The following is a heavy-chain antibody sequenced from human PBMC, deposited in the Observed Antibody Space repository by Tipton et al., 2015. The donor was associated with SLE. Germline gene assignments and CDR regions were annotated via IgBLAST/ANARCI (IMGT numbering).Heavy chain of an antibody. CDR1: GYDFNTFW. CDR2: IYPDDSDT. D-gene: IGHD3-3*01. CDR3: ARLGAGRSVTPDWFDP. J-gene: IGHJ5*02. V-gene: IGHV5-51*03. Sequence: QSGPEVKKPGESLKISCEGSGYDFNTFWIGWVRQVPGKGLEWMGIIYPDDSDTKYSPSFQGQVTISADKSLSTAYLQWTSLKASDTAMYYCARLGAGRSVTPDWFDPWGQGTLVTVSS.